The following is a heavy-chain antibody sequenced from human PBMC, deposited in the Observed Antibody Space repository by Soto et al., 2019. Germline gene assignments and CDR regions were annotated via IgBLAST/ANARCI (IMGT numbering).Heavy chain of an antibody. J-gene: IGHJ6*03. V-gene: IGHV1-69*02. CDR2: IIPILGIA. CDR3: ARSPGTTGTTITMDV. CDR1: GGTFSSYT. Sequence: ASVKVSCKASGGTFSSYTISWVRQAPGQGLEWMGRIIPILGIANYAQKFQGRVTITADKSTSTAYMELSSLRSDDTAVYYCARSPGTTGTTITMDVWGKGTTVTVSS. D-gene: IGHD1-1*01.